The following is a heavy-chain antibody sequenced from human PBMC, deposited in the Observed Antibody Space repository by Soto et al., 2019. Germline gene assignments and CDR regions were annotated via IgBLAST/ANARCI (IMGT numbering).Heavy chain of an antibody. CDR3: AKDWGGYGFDF. CDR2: ISGSGGST. Sequence: EVQLLESGGGLVQPGGSLRLSCAASGFTFSSHVMSWVRQAPGKGLEWVSAISGSGGSTYYADSVKGRISISRDNSKNTLFLQMNSVRAEDTAVYYCAKDWGGYGFDFWGQGTPVTVSS. V-gene: IGHV3-23*01. CDR1: GFTFSSHV. J-gene: IGHJ4*02. D-gene: IGHD5-12*01.